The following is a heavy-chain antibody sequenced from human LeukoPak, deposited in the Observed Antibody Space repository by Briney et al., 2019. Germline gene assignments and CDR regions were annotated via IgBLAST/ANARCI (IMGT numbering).Heavy chain of an antibody. V-gene: IGHV1-24*01. Sequence: ASVKVSCKVSGYTLTELSMHWVRQAPGKGLEWMGGFDPEDGETIYAQKFQGRVTMTEDTSTDTAYMELSSLRSEDTAVYYCATVRRVLLWFAELRSYYGMDVWGQGTTFTVSS. D-gene: IGHD3-10*01. CDR3: ATVRRVLLWFAELRSYYGMDV. J-gene: IGHJ6*02. CDR2: FDPEDGET. CDR1: GYTLTELS.